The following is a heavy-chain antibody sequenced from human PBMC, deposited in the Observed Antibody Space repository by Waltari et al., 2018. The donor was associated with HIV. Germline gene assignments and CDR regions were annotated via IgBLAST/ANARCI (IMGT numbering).Heavy chain of an antibody. Sequence: QVQLVESGGGVVQPGRSLGLSCAASGFTFSSFGMHWVRQAPGNELEWVSVIWFDGSKKFYADAVKGRFTISRDNSKNIVHLQMNSLRAEDTALYYCARDRGGLRQPLDYWGQGTLVTVSS. V-gene: IGHV3-33*01. CDR1: GFTFSSFG. D-gene: IGHD3-16*01. CDR3: ARDRGGLRQPLDY. CDR2: IWFDGSKK. J-gene: IGHJ4*02.